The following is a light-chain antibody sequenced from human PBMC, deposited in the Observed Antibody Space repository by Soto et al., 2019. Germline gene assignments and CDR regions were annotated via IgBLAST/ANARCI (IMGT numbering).Light chain of an antibody. J-gene: IGLJ2*01. CDR2: DDI. Sequence: QSALTQPASVSGSPGQSITLSCTGTRSDVGGYDLVSWYQQHPGKAPKLIIYDDIKRPSGVSGRFSGSKSGNTASLTISGLQVEDEADYFCCSYAGSISWVFGGGTQLTVL. V-gene: IGLV2-23*01. CDR1: RSDVGGYDL. CDR3: CSYAGSISWV.